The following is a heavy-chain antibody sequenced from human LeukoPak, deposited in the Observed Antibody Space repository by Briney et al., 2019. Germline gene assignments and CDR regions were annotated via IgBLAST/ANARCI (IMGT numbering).Heavy chain of an antibody. D-gene: IGHD3-22*01. Sequence: GRSLRLSCAASGFTFSSYAMHWVRQAPGKGLEWVAVISYDGSNKYYADSVKGRFTISRDNAKNSLYLQMNSLRAEDTAVYYCARYYYDSSGYYYGFDYWGQGTLVTVSS. V-gene: IGHV3-30-3*01. J-gene: IGHJ4*02. CDR2: ISYDGSNK. CDR3: ARYYYDSSGYYYGFDY. CDR1: GFTFSSYA.